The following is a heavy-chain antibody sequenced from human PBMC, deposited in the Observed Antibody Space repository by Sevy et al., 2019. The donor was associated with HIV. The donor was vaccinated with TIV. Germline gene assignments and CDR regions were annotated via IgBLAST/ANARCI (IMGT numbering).Heavy chain of an antibody. CDR2: IYESGTT. V-gene: IGHV4-30-2*01. CDR1: XXXISSGAYS. J-gene: IGHJ5*02. CDR3: ARGAPPSYDXSAVKWXDX. Sequence: SETLSLTXAVSXXXISSGAYSWSWIRQPPGKGLEWIGFIYESGTTYYNPSLKRRVIISVDPSTNQFSLKLNSVTAADTAVYYCARGAPPSYDXSAVKWXDXXGQGTLVTVSS. D-gene: IGHD3-16*01.